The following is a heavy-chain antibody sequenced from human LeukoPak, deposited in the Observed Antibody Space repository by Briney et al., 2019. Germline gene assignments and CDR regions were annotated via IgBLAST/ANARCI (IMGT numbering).Heavy chain of an antibody. D-gene: IGHD3-16*01. Sequence: GGSLSLSCAVSGFTVWSNYMSWVRQSPGKGLEWVSVIYSGGSTYYADSVKGRFTISRDNSKNTLYLQMNSLRAEDTAVYYCARDRGRRRMITFGDAFDIWGQGTMVTVSS. CDR2: IYSGGST. CDR3: ARDRGRRRMITFGDAFDI. CDR1: GFTVWSNY. J-gene: IGHJ3*02. V-gene: IGHV3-66*01.